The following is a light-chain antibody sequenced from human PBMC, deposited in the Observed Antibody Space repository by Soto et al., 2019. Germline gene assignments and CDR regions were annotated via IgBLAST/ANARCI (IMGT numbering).Light chain of an antibody. V-gene: IGLV2-14*01. CDR3: SSYTSSSTPNWV. CDR2: EVS. J-gene: IGLJ3*02. CDR1: SCDVGGYNY. Sequence: QSALTQPASVSGSPGQSITISCTGTSCDVGGYNYVSWYQQHPGKAPKLMIYEVSNRPSGVSNRFSGSKSGNTASLTISGLQAEDEADYYCSSYTSSSTPNWVFGGGTKLTVL.